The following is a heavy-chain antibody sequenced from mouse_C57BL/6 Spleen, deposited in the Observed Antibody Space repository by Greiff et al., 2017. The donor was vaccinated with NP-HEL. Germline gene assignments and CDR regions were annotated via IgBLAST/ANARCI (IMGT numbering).Heavy chain of an antibody. D-gene: IGHD2-2*01. CDR2: IRNKANGYTT. V-gene: IGHV7-3*01. CDR1: GFTFTDYY. CDR3: ARYSYYGYDDYFDY. J-gene: IGHJ2*01. Sequence: EVKLQESGGGLVQPGGSLSLSCAASGFTFTDYYMSWVRQPPGKALEWLGFIRNKANGYTTEYSASVKGRFTTSRDNSQSILYLQMNALRAEDSATYYCARYSYYGYDDYFDYWGQGTTLTVSS.